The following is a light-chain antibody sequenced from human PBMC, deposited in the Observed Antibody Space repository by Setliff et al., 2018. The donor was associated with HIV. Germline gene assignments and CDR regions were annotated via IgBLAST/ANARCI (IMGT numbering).Light chain of an antibody. CDR2: EVT. CDR1: SSDVGTCRF. J-gene: IGLJ1*01. Sequence: QSVLTQPASVSGSPGQSITISCTGTSSDVGTCRFVPWYQQHPGKVPKLMIYEVTKRPSGVSNRFSASKSGNTASLTISGLQAEDEADYYCSAYAGVGTVFGTGTKVTVL. V-gene: IGLV2-23*02. CDR3: SAYAGVGTV.